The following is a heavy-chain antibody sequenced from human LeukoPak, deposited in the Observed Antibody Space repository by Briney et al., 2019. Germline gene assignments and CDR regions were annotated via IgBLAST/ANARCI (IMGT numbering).Heavy chain of an antibody. CDR1: GFTVTSTH. CDR2: IYDDGGT. D-gene: IGHD3-10*01. Sequence: QPGGSLRLSCTVSGFTVTSTHMAWVRQAPGKGPEWVALIYDDGGTVYADSVKGRFTISRDNSKNMVYLQMNSLRPEDSAVYYCARDRAGRRSSWVEFDLWGQGTLVTVSS. V-gene: IGHV3-53*05. CDR3: ARDRAGRRSSWVEFDL. J-gene: IGHJ5*02.